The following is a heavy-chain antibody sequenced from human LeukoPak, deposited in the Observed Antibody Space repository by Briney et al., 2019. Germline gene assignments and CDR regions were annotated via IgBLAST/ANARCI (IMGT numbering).Heavy chain of an antibody. CDR3: ARGRREYCTSTSCYYYFDY. D-gene: IGHD2-2*01. Sequence: SETLSLTCTASGGSISSSSYLWGWIRQPPGKGLDWIGSIYYSGSTYYNPSLKSRVTMSVDTSKNQFSLKLRSVTAADTAVYYCARGRREYCTSTSCYYYFDYWGQGTLVTVSS. V-gene: IGHV4-39*01. CDR1: GGSISSSSYL. J-gene: IGHJ4*02. CDR2: IYYSGST.